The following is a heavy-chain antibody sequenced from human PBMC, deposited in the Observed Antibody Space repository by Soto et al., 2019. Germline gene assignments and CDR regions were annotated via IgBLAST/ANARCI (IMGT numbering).Heavy chain of an antibody. Sequence: QVQLVQSGAEVEKPGASVKVSCKASGYTFNDYFIHWVRQAPGQGLEWMGWINPSSGATHYEGKFPGSVTMTRDTSISTAYLTLSSLRSDDTALYYCARAYTTGWSNWFDPWGQGTLVTVSS. J-gene: IGHJ5*02. D-gene: IGHD6-19*01. V-gene: IGHV1-2*04. CDR2: INPSSGAT. CDR1: GYTFNDYF. CDR3: ARAYTTGWSNWFDP.